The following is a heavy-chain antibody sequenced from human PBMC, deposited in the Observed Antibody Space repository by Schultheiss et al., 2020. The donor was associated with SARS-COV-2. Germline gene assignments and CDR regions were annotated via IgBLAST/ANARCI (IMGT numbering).Heavy chain of an antibody. CDR1: GGSFSGYY. CDR2: INHSGST. J-gene: IGHJ4*02. Sequence: SETLSLTCAVYGGSFSGYYWSWIRQPPGKGLEWIGEINHSGSTYYNPSLKSRVTISVDTSKNQFSLKLSSVTAADTAVYYCVKEEGHGPNNFDYWGQGTLVTVSS. D-gene: IGHD2/OR15-2a*01. V-gene: IGHV4-34*09. CDR3: VKEEGHGPNNFDY.